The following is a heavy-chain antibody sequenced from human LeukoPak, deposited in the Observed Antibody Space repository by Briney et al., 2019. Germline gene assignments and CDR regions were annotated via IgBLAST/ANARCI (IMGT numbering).Heavy chain of an antibody. V-gene: IGHV3-30*01. Sequence: PGGSLRLSCAASGFTFSRNVMHWVRQAPGKGLEWVALTSYDGNNKFYADSVKGRFTISRDNSRNTLYLQMNCLRGEDAAVYSCARGGIPTGPYYYFYYMDVWGKGTAVTVSS. J-gene: IGHJ6*03. CDR3: ARGGIPTGPYYYFYYMDV. CDR2: TSYDGNNK. CDR1: GFTFSRNV. D-gene: IGHD3-10*01.